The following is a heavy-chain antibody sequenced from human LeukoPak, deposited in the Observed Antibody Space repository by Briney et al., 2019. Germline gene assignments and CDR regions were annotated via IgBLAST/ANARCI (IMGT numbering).Heavy chain of an antibody. D-gene: IGHD2-2*02. CDR2: IYYSGST. CDR1: GGSISSYY. V-gene: IGHV4-59*08. Sequence: SETLSLTCTVSGGSISSYYWSWIRQPPGKGLEWMGYIYYSGSTNYNPSLKSRVTISVDTSNNQFSLKLSSVTATDTAIYYCARRGYCASASCYRVFDYWGQGTLVTVSS. CDR3: ARRGYCASASCYRVFDY. J-gene: IGHJ4*02.